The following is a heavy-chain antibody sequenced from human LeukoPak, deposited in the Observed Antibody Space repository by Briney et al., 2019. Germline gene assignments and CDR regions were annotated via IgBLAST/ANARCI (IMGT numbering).Heavy chain of an antibody. D-gene: IGHD2-2*01. Sequence: GGPLSLFCAPSGFHFEASAMRWVRQAPPKGLAWVAGMTGVGEGPFYADSVKGRFTISRDNSKKTLFLQVDSLRAEDTAVYFCAKNIRDQLLCGFNYWGQGIVVTVSS. CDR1: GFHFEASA. V-gene: IGHV3-23*01. J-gene: IGHJ4*02. CDR2: MTGVGEGP. CDR3: AKNIRDQLLCGFNY.